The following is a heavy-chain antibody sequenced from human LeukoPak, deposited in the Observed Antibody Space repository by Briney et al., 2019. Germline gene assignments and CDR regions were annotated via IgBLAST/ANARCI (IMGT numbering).Heavy chain of an antibody. V-gene: IGHV4-59*08. J-gene: IGHJ4*02. Sequence: SETLSLTCTVSGGSISGYYWGWIRQPPGEGLEWLGYIHYSGSTNYNPSLKSRVTISVDTSYNQFSLNLNSVTAADTAVYYCARYHNTALAYWGQGTLVTVSS. CDR2: IHYSGST. CDR3: ARYHNTALAY. CDR1: GGSISGYY. D-gene: IGHD3-10*01.